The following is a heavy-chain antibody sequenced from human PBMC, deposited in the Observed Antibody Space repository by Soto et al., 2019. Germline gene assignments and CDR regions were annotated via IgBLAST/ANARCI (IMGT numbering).Heavy chain of an antibody. J-gene: IGHJ2*01. V-gene: IGHV3-11*01. CDR3: ARDLIPAGVHWYFDL. Sequence: QEQLVESGGGLVKPGGSLRLSCAASGFTFSDYYMSWIRQAPGKGLEWVSYTSSSGSIIYYADSVKGRFTISRDNAKNSLYLQMTSLRAEDTAVYYCARDLIPAGVHWYFDLWGRGTLVTVSS. CDR1: GFTFSDYY. CDR2: TSSSGSII. D-gene: IGHD2-8*01.